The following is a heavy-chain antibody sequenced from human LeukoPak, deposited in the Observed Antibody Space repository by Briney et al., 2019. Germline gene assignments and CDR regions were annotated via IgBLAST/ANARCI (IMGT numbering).Heavy chain of an antibody. V-gene: IGHV4-59*06. CDR3: ARDRGYSSSYYYGMDV. CDR1: GGSISSYY. Sequence: SETLSLTCTVSGGSISSYYWSWIRQHPGKGLEWVAYIYYSGSTYYNPSLKSRVAISVDTSKNQFSLKLSSVTAADTAVYYCARDRGYSSSYYYGMDVWGQGTTVTVSS. J-gene: IGHJ6*02. CDR2: IYYSGST. D-gene: IGHD5-18*01.